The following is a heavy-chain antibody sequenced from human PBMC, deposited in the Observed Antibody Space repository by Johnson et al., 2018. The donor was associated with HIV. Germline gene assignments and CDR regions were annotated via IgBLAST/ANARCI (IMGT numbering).Heavy chain of an antibody. J-gene: IGHJ3*02. Sequence: EVQLVESGGGLVQPGRSLRLSCAASGFTFDDYAMHWVRQAPGKGLEWVSGISWNSGSIGYADSVKGRFTISRDNAKNSLYLQMNSLRAEDTALYYCARVPEWIVGTDRVKDAFDIWGQGTMVTVSS. CDR1: GFTFDDYA. CDR2: ISWNSGSI. D-gene: IGHD1-26*01. CDR3: ARVPEWIVGTDRVKDAFDI. V-gene: IGHV3-9*01.